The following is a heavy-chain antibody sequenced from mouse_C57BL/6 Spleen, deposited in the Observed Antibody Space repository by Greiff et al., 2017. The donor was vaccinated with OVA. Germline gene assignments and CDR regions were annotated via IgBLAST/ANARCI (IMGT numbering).Heavy chain of an antibody. CDR1: GYTFTSYG. J-gene: IGHJ2*01. V-gene: IGHV1-81*01. D-gene: IGHD2-2*01. CDR2: IYPRSGNN. Sequence: QVQLQQSGAELARPGASVKLSCKASGYTFTSYGISWVKQRTGQGLEWIGEIYPRSGNNYYNEKLKGKATLTADKSSSTAYMELLSLTSEDSAVYFCARRPDGYDGNWGQGTTLTVSS. CDR3: ARRPDGYDGN.